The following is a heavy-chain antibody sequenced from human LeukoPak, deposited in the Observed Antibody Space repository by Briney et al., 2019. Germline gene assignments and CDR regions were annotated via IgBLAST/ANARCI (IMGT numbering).Heavy chain of an antibody. D-gene: IGHD5-18*01. Sequence: KTSETLSLTCAVYGGSFSGYYWSRIRQAPGKGLEWIGEINHSGSTNYNPSLKSRVTISVDTSKNQFSLKLSSVTAADTAVYYCARTRARGYSYGFFDYWGQGTLVTVSS. CDR2: INHSGST. V-gene: IGHV4-34*01. J-gene: IGHJ4*02. CDR1: GGSFSGYY. CDR3: ARTRARGYSYGFFDY.